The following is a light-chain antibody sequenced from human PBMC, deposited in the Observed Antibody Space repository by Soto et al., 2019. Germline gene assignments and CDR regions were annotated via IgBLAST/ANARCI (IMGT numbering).Light chain of an antibody. CDR3: QQCGSSPP. V-gene: IGKV3-20*01. CDR1: QSVSSSY. Sequence: EIVLTQSPGTLSLSPGERATLSCRASQSVSSSYLAWYQQKPGQAPRLLIYDTSSRATGIPDRVSGSGSGTDFTLAISRLEPEDFAVYYCQQCGSSPPFGQGTKVELK. J-gene: IGKJ1*01. CDR2: DTS.